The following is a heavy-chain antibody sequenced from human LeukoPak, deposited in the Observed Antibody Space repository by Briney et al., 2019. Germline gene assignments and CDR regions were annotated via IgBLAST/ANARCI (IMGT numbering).Heavy chain of an antibody. Sequence: NPSETLSLTCTVAGGSISSYYWSWIRQPPGKGLEWIGYIYFSGSTTYNPSLKSRVTISVDTSTTQFSMKRSCVTAADTAVYYCARVPKSGALSETYYFDYWGQGTLVTVSS. D-gene: IGHD3-10*01. CDR1: GGSISSYY. CDR2: IYFSGST. CDR3: ARVPKSGALSETYYFDY. V-gene: IGHV4-59*01. J-gene: IGHJ4*02.